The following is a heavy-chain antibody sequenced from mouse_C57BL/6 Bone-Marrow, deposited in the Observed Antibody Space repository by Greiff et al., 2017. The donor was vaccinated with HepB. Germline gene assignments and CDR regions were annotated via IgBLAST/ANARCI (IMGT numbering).Heavy chain of an antibody. J-gene: IGHJ2*01. CDR3: ARELRLGYYFDY. D-gene: IGHD3-2*02. CDR2: IDPSDSYT. V-gene: IGHV1-69*01. Sequence: VQLQQPGAELVMPGASVKLSCKASSYTFTSYWMHWVKQRPGQGLEWIGEIDPSDSYTNYNQKFKGKSTLTVDKSSSTAYMQLSSLTSEDSAVYYCARELRLGYYFDYWGQGTTLTVSS. CDR1: SYTFTSYW.